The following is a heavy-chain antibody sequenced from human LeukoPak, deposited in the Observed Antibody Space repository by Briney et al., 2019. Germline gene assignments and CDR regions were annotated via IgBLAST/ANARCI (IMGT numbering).Heavy chain of an antibody. Sequence: SETLSLTCAVSGGSISSSNWWSWVRQPPGKGLEWIGEIYHSGSTNYNPSLKSRVIISVDKSKNQFSLKLSSVTAADTAVYYCARVGGYCSGGSCYNYYYMDVWGKGTTVTVSS. CDR2: IYHSGST. CDR1: GGSISSSNW. V-gene: IGHV4-4*02. CDR3: ARVGGYCSGGSCYNYYYMDV. J-gene: IGHJ6*03. D-gene: IGHD2-15*01.